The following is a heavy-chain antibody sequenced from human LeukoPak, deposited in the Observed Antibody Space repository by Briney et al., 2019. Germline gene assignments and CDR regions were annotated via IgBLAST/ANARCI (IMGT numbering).Heavy chain of an antibody. D-gene: IGHD3-22*01. CDR1: GFLFSSYA. V-gene: IGHV3-30-3*01. J-gene: IGHJ4*02. CDR3: ARGQGDSSVGLDY. Sequence: GGSLRLSCAASGFLFSSYAMHWVRRATGKGLEWVTIISYDGGNKYDADSVKGRSTIARDNSENTLYLQMNSLRAEDTEVYYCARGQGDSSVGLDYWGQGTLVSVSS. CDR2: ISYDGGNK.